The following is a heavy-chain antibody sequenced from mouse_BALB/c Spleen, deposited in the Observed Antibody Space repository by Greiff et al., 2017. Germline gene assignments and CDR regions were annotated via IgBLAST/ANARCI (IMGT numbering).Heavy chain of an antibody. CDR2: ISSGGST. J-gene: IGHJ2*01. CDR3: ARGFYDSCYSY. D-gene: IGHD2-3*01. Sequence: EVHLVESGGGLVKPGGSLKLSCAASGFTFSSYAMSWVRQTPEKRLEWVASISSGGSTYYPDSVKGRFTISRDNARNILYLQMSSLRSEDTAMYYCARGFYDSCYSYWGQGTTRTVSA. V-gene: IGHV5-6-5*01. CDR1: GFTFSSYA.